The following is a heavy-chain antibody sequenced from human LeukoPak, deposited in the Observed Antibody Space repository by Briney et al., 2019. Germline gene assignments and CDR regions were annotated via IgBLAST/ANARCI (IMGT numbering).Heavy chain of an antibody. CDR3: ARGGYYGSGNDFRFDP. CDR1: GYSISSGYY. CDR2: IYHSGGT. D-gene: IGHD3-10*01. Sequence: PSETLSLTCTVSGYSISSGYYWGWIRQPPGKGLEWIGSIYHSGGTYYNPSLKSRVTISVDTSKSQFSLKLSSVTAADTAIYYCARGGYYGSGNDFRFDPWGQGTLVTVSS. J-gene: IGHJ5*02. V-gene: IGHV4-38-2*02.